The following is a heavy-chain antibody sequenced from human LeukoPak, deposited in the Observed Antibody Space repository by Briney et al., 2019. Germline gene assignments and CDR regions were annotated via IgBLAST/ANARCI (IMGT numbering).Heavy chain of an antibody. Sequence: PSETLSLTCSVSGGSISSGGYFWSWIRRPPGKGLEWIGYISYSGSTFYNPSLQSRVSISADTSKHQFSLKLSSVTVAVTAVYYCARESSGGNSYGSFDYWGQGTLVTVSS. CDR2: ISYSGST. V-gene: IGHV4-31*03. CDR1: GGSISSGGYF. D-gene: IGHD4-23*01. CDR3: ARESSGGNSYGSFDY. J-gene: IGHJ4*02.